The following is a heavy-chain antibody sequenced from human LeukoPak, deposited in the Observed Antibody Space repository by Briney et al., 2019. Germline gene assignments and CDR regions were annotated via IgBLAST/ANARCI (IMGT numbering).Heavy chain of an antibody. CDR1: GVTLSTYW. J-gene: IGHJ4*02. V-gene: IGHV3-7*01. D-gene: IGHD6-19*01. CDR3: AGSGGWLLHY. CDR2: IKQDGSEK. Sequence: GGSLRLSCAASGVTLSTYWMSWVRQAPGKGLEWVAIIKQDGSEKYYVDSVKGRFTISRDNAKNPLYLQMNSLRAEDTAVYYCAGSGGWLLHYWGQGTLVTVSS.